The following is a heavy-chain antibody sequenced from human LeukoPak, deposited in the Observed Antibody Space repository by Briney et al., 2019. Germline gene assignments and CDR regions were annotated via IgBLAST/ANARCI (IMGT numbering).Heavy chain of an antibody. CDR2: IYYSGST. J-gene: IGHJ5*02. CDR1: GGSISSYY. D-gene: IGHD4-11*01. Sequence: PSETLSLTCTASGGSISSYYWSWIRQPPGKGLEWIGYIYYSGSTNYNPSLKSRVTISVDTSKNQFSLKLSSVTAADTAVYYCARRHTVGGHIWFDPWGQGTLVTVSS. CDR3: ARRHTVGGHIWFDP. V-gene: IGHV4-59*08.